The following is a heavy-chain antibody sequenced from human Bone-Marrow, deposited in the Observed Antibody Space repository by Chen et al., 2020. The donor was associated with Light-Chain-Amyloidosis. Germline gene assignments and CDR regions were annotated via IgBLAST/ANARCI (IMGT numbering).Heavy chain of an antibody. CDR1: GGSSSGYY. CDR2: INHSGST. Sequence: QVQLQQWGVGLFKPSETLSLTCAVYGGSSSGYYWSWIRQPPGKGLEWIGEINHSGSTNYNPSLKSRVTISVDTSKNQFSLKLSSVAAADTAVYYCARGHSNVYSSSAQRRNWFDPWGQGTLVTVSS. D-gene: IGHD6-6*01. J-gene: IGHJ5*02. CDR3: ARGHSNVYSSSAQRRNWFDP. V-gene: IGHV4-34*01.